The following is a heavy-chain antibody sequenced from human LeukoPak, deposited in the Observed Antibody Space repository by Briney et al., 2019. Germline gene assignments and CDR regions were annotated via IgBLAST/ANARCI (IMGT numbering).Heavy chain of an antibody. Sequence: SETLSLTCTVSGGSISSYYWSWIRQPPGKGLEWIWYIYTSGSTNYNPSLKSRVTISVVTSKNQSSLKLSSVTAADTAVYYCARHVAAATYYFDYWGQGTLVTVSS. CDR3: ARHVAAATYYFDY. CDR2: IYTSGST. CDR1: GGSISSYY. D-gene: IGHD2-15*01. J-gene: IGHJ4*02. V-gene: IGHV4-4*09.